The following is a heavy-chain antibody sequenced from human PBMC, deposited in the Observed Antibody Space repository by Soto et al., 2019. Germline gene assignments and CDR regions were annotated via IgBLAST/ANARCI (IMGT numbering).Heavy chain of an antibody. CDR2: INTANGNT. CDR1: GYIFTRYA. CDR3: ARDEDV. V-gene: IGHV1-3*04. J-gene: IGHJ4*02. Sequence: QVHLVQSGAEVKKPGASVNVSCKASGYIFTRYAIHWVRQAPGQRFEWMGWINTANGNTKYSQNFQGRVIITRDTSAATLYPELSSLTSEDTAVYYCARDEDVWGQGTLVTVSS.